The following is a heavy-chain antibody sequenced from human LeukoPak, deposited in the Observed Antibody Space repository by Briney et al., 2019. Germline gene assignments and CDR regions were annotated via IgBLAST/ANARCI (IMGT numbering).Heavy chain of an antibody. J-gene: IGHJ4*02. CDR1: GFTFSSYG. CDR2: IRYDGSNK. Sequence: GGSLRLSCAASGFTFSSYGMHWVRQAPGKGLEWVAFIRYDGSNKYYADSVKGRFTSSRDKSKNTLYVQMNGVRDEETAMYYCATDTPFSDITMIVVGANDYWGQGTLVSVSS. CDR3: ATDTPFSDITMIVVGANDY. D-gene: IGHD3-22*01. V-gene: IGHV3-30*02.